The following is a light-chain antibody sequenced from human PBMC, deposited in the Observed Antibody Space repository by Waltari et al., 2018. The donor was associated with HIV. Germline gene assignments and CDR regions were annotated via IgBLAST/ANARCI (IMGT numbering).Light chain of an antibody. CDR1: QGIGSS. V-gene: IGKV1-9*01. J-gene: IGKJ4*01. CDR3: QQYDTYPLT. Sequence: DIQFTQSPSFLSASIGARVTITCRAAQGIGSSLAWYQTKPGRAPKLPVYGASILQAGVPLRFSGSGSGTEFTLTVSSLQPEDFAAYYCQQYDTYPLTFGGGTKVEIK. CDR2: GAS.